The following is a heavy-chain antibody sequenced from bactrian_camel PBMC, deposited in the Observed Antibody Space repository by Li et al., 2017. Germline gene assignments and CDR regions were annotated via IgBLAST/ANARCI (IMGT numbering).Heavy chain of an antibody. V-gene: IGHV3S53*01. D-gene: IGHD4*01. CDR3: AADPFPPPRELRKKRSLGCHSAFGY. CDR2: IDRNGVA. Sequence: HVQLVESGGGSVQAGGSLKLSCASSGWTYAMYCTGWFRQAPGKEREGIAVIDRNGVATYADSVNGRFTISRDNDKGTLYLQMNNLKPEDTAVYVCAADPFPPPRELRKKRSLGCHSAFGYWGQGTQVTVS. J-gene: IGHJ6*01. CDR1: GWTYAMYC.